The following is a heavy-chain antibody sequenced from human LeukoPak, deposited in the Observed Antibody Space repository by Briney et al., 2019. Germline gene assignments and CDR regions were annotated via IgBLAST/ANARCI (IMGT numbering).Heavy chain of an antibody. D-gene: IGHD2-2*01. Sequence: GGSLRLSCAASGFTFSSYWMHWFRQAPGKGLVWVSRINSDGSSTSYADSVKGRFTISRDNAKNTLYLQMNSLRAEDTAVYYCARDRIPAAGYNWFDPWGQGTLVTVSS. CDR2: INSDGSST. CDR3: ARDRIPAAGYNWFDP. J-gene: IGHJ5*02. CDR1: GFTFSSYW. V-gene: IGHV3-74*01.